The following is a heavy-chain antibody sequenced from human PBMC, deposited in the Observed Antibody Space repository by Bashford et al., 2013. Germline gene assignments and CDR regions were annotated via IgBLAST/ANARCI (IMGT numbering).Heavy chain of an antibody. J-gene: IGHJ4*02. CDR3: ARGLYTFNSGSSTPFDY. CDR2: ITDSGRST. D-gene: IGHD3-10*01. Sequence: VRQAPGRGLEWVSIITDSGRSTYYSESVRGRFTISRDNAKNSLFLQMNSLRVEDTAFYYCARGLYTFNSGSSTPFDYWGQGTLVTVSS. V-gene: IGHV3-20*03.